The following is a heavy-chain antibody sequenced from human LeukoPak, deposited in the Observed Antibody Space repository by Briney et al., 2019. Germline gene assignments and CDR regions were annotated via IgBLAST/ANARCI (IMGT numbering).Heavy chain of an antibody. CDR3: VGGSGSYYNGRFDY. CDR1: GFTVSSNY. CDR2: IYSGGST. V-gene: IGHV3-53*05. D-gene: IGHD3-10*01. J-gene: IGHJ4*02. Sequence: GGSLRLSCAVSGFTVSSNYMSWVRHAPGKRLEWVSVIYSGGSTYYADSVKGRFTISRDNSKNTLYLQMNSLRAEDTAVYYCVGGSGSYYNGRFDYWGQGTLVTVSS.